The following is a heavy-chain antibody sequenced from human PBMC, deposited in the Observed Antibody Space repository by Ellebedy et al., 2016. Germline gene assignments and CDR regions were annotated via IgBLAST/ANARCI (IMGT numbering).Heavy chain of an antibody. CDR1: GFTFSSYA. J-gene: IGHJ6*04. V-gene: IGHV3-30*04. CDR2: ISYDGSNK. Sequence: GESLKISCAASGFTFSSYAMHWVRQAPGKGLEWVAVISYDGSNKYYADSVKGRFTISRDNSKNTLYLQMNSLRAEDTAVYYCKVWFGEFDVWGKGTTVTVSS. CDR3: KVWFGEFDV. D-gene: IGHD3-10*01.